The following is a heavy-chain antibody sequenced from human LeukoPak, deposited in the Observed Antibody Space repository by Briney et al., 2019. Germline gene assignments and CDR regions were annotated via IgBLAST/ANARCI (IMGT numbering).Heavy chain of an antibody. D-gene: IGHD3-9*01. CDR3: AKDPWAHYDILTGYYSGYFDY. J-gene: IGHJ4*02. V-gene: IGHV3-23*01. CDR2: ISGSGGST. CDR1: GFTFSSYA. Sequence: PGGSLRLSCAASGFTFSSYAMSWVRQAPGKGLESVSAISGSGGSTYYADSVKGRFTISRDNSKNTLYLQMNSLRAEDTAVYYCAKDPWAHYDILTGYYSGYFDYWGQGILVTVSS.